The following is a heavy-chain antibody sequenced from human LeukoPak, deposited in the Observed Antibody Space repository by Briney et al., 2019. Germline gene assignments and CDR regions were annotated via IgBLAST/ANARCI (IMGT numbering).Heavy chain of an antibody. Sequence: GASVKVSCKAPGYTFTGQDMHWVRQAPGQGLEWMGRINPNSGGTNYAQKFQGRVTMTRDTSISTAYMELSRLRSDDTAVYYCARTMIVPLPGDAFDIWGQGTMVTVSS. CDR1: GYTFTGQD. J-gene: IGHJ3*02. CDR2: INPNSGGT. V-gene: IGHV1-2*06. CDR3: ARTMIVPLPGDAFDI. D-gene: IGHD3-22*01.